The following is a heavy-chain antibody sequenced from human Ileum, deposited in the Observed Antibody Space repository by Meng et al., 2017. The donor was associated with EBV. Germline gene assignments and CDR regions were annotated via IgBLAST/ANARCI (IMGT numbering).Heavy chain of an antibody. CDR1: GYTFTGYY. D-gene: IGHD3-10*01. CDR2: INPNTGGT. J-gene: IGHJ4*02. V-gene: IGHV1-2*06. Sequence: VQPAEVGAEVGKPGASVKVACKASGYTFTGYYMHWVRQAPGQGLEWMGRINPNTGGTNYAQNFQGRVTMTRDTSITTAYMELSRLRSADTAMYYCARGKSGSYSLDYWGQGTLVTVSS. CDR3: ARGKSGSYSLDY.